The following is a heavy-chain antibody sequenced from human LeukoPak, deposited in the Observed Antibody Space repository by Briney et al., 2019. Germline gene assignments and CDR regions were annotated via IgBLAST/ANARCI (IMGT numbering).Heavy chain of an antibody. V-gene: IGHV3-23*01. Sequence: GGSLRLSCAASGFTFSSYEMNWVRQAPGKGLEWVSAISGSGGSTYYADSVKGRFTISRDNSKNTLYLQMNSLRAEDTAVYYCAKGSESAYSYGYYYYYYMDVWGKGTTVTVSS. J-gene: IGHJ6*03. CDR2: ISGSGGST. CDR3: AKGSESAYSYGYYYYYYMDV. CDR1: GFTFSSYE. D-gene: IGHD5-18*01.